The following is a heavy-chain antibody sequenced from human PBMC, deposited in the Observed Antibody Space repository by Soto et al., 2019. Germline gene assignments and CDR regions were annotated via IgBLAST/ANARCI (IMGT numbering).Heavy chain of an antibody. CDR2: INPDNGDT. D-gene: IGHD1-1*01. V-gene: IGHV1-18*01. CDR1: GYTFSNFG. Sequence: QVQLVQSGAEVKKPGASLKVSCKASGYTFSNFGVSWVRQAPGQGLEWIGWINPDNGDTNYGQKFQGRATMNTDTFTNTASMEVRRLTSDDTAFYYCARGGQVSASLDYYTYVSCDGT. CDR3: ARGGQVSASLDYYTYV. J-gene: IGHJ6*03.